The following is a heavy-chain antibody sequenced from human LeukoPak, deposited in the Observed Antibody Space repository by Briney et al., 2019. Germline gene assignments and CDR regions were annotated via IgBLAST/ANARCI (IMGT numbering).Heavy chain of an antibody. J-gene: IGHJ4*02. D-gene: IGHD1-14*01. Sequence: GSLSLSFAASGFTFSSYGMHWVRPAPGKGLEWVAVISYDGSNKYYADSVKGRFTISRDNSKNTLYLQMNSLRAEDTALYYCAKDVRGYPEYNFDYWGQGTLVTVSS. CDR1: GFTFSSYG. V-gene: IGHV3-30*18. CDR2: ISYDGSNK. CDR3: AKDVRGYPEYNFDY.